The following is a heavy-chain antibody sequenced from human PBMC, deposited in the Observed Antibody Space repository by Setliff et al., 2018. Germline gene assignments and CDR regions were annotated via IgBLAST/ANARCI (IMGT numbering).Heavy chain of an antibody. D-gene: IGHD2-15*01. V-gene: IGHV3-23*01. Sequence: PWGSLRLSGAASGSTFSSYAMTWVRQAPGKGLEWVSGITGYGDTTNYADSARCRFTISRDNSKTTLYLQMTSLIPDDTAAYFCATLGYCATGSCYAFTFFDSWGQGTLVTVSS. CDR3: ATLGYCATGSCYAFTFFDS. J-gene: IGHJ4*02. CDR2: ITGYGDTT. CDR1: GSTFSSYA.